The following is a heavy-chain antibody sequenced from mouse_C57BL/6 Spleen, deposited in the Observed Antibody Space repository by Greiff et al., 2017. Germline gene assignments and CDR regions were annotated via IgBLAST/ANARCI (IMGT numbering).Heavy chain of an antibody. V-gene: IGHV1-50*01. J-gene: IGHJ4*01. CDR3: ARYGNYPYAMDY. Sequence: VQLQQPGAELVKPGASVKLSCKASGYTFTSYWMQWVKQRPGQGLEWIGEIDPSDSYTNYNQKFKGQATLTVDTSSSTAYMQLISLTSEDSAVYYCARYGNYPYAMDYWGQGTSVTVSS. D-gene: IGHD2-1*01. CDR2: IDPSDSYT. CDR1: GYTFTSYW.